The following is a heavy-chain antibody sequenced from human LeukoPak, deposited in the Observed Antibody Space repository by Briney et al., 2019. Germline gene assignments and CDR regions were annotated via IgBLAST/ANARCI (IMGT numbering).Heavy chain of an antibody. CDR2: ISGSGSNT. CDR3: AKAMSTDHYDSRGFYRVDFDS. CDR1: GLAFSTYA. D-gene: IGHD3-22*01. Sequence: GGSLRLSCAASGLAFSTYALTWVRQGPGKGLEWVAAISGSGSNTYYADSVKGRFTISRDNSKSTLYLQLSSLRAEDTAVYYCAKAMSTDHYDSRGFYRVDFDSWGQGTLVTVSS. J-gene: IGHJ4*02. V-gene: IGHV3-23*01.